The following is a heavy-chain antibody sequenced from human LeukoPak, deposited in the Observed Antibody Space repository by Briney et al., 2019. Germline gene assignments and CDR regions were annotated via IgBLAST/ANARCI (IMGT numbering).Heavy chain of an antibody. V-gene: IGHV3-23*01. J-gene: IGHJ4*02. CDR2: ISGSGSST. Sequence: GGSLRLSCAASGFTFSSYAMSWLREARGRGLERFSAISGSGSSTYYADSVKGRFTISRDNSKNTLYLQMNSLRAEDTAVYYCAKVSAAGTPRYWGQGTLVTVSS. D-gene: IGHD6-13*01. CDR1: GFTFSSYA. CDR3: AKVSAAGTPRY.